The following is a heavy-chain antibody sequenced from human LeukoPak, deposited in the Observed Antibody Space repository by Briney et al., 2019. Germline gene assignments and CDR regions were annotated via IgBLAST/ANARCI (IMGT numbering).Heavy chain of an antibody. CDR3: ARRKGDGDNAPFDY. CDR1: GSSFPNYW. D-gene: IGHD5-24*01. J-gene: IGHJ4*02. Sequence: SGESLKTSCKGPGSSFPNYWFGWGRQIPGQGLGWMGIIYPADSDTRYSPSFQGLVTISAHKSINTAYLQWTSLKASDTAMYDCARRKGDGDNAPFDYWGQGTLVTVSS. CDR2: IYPADSDT. V-gene: IGHV5-51*01.